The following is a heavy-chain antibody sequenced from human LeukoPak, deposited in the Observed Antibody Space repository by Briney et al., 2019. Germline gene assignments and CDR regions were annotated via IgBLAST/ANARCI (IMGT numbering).Heavy chain of an antibody. CDR1: GFTFSRYG. J-gene: IGHJ4*02. Sequence: PGRSLRLSCAASGFTFSRYGMHWVRQAPGKGLEWVAVISYDGSNKYYVDSVKGRFTISEDNSKNTLYLQMNSLRAEDTAVYYCAKDRDILTGYLDYWGQGTLLTVSS. CDR3: AKDRDILTGYLDY. D-gene: IGHD3-9*01. V-gene: IGHV3-30*18. CDR2: ISYDGSNK.